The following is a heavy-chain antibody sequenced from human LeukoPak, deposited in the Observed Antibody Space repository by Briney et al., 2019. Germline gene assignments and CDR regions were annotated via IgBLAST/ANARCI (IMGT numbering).Heavy chain of an antibody. CDR3: ARHDSAPQGTVTTFLFDY. Sequence: PSETLSLTCTVSGGSISSSSYYWGWIRQPPGKGLERIGSIYYSGSTYYNPSLKSRVTVSVDTSKNQFSLKLSSVTAADTAVYYCARHDSAPQGTVTTFLFDYWGQGTLVTVSS. V-gene: IGHV4-39*01. D-gene: IGHD4-17*01. J-gene: IGHJ4*02. CDR1: GGSISSSSYY. CDR2: IYYSGST.